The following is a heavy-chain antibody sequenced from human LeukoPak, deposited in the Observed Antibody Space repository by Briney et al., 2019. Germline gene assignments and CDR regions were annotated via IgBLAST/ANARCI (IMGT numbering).Heavy chain of an antibody. J-gene: IGHJ4*02. Sequence: SETLSLTCTVSGGSISSYYWSWIRQPPGKGLEWIGYIYYSGSTNYNPSLKSRVTISVDTSKNQFSLKLSSVTAADTAVYYCARAGSDFWSGYHDYWGQGTLVTVSS. V-gene: IGHV4-59*01. CDR1: GGSISSYY. CDR2: IYYSGST. D-gene: IGHD3-3*01. CDR3: ARAGSDFWSGYHDY.